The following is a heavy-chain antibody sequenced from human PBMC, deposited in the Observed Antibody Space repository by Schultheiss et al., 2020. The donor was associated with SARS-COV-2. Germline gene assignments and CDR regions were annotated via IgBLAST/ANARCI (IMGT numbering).Heavy chain of an antibody. D-gene: IGHD3-10*01. CDR2: ISYDGSNK. J-gene: IGHJ4*02. CDR1: GFTFSSYS. Sequence: GGSLRLSCAASGFTFSSYSMNWVRQAPGKGLEWVAVISYDGSNKYYADSVKGRFTISRDNAKNSLYLQMNSLRAEDTAVYYCARDVYKSRAFTMVRGEESDYWGQGTLVTVSS. CDR3: ARDVYKSRAFTMVRGEESDY. V-gene: IGHV3-30*03.